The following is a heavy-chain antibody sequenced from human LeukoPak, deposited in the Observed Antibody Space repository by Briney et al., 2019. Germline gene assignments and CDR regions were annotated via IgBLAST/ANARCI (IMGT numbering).Heavy chain of an antibody. CDR1: GYTFTAYY. D-gene: IGHD3-22*01. CDR3: ARGGRVRDTSGYALSY. J-gene: IGHJ4*02. V-gene: IGHV1-2*02. CDR2: INPNSGGT. Sequence: ASVKVSCKASGYTFTAYYMHWVRQAPGQGLEWMGWINPNSGGTNYAQKFQGRVTMTRDTSITTAYMELSSLGSDDTAVYYCARGGRVRDTSGYALSYWGQGTLVTVSA.